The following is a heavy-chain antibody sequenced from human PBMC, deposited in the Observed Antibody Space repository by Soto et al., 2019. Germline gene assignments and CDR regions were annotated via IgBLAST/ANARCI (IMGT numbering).Heavy chain of an antibody. J-gene: IGHJ1*01. CDR3: AKEAHSSGWYGSGS. Sequence: PVGSLRLSCAASGFTFSSYAMSWVRQAQGRGLEWVSAISGSDGYTYYADSVKGRFTISRDNSKNTLFLQMNSLRAEDTAVYYCAKEAHSSGWYGSGSWGQGTLVTVSS. V-gene: IGHV3-23*01. CDR2: ISGSDGYT. CDR1: GFTFSSYA. D-gene: IGHD6-19*01.